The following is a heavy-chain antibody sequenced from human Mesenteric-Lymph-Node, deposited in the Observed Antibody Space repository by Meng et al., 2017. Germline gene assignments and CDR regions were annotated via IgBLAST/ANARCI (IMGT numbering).Heavy chain of an antibody. J-gene: IGHJ4*02. Sequence: LQLQASGPERVKPAEPLSLTCMVFGGSISSSSYYWAWFRQPPGEGLEWIGSVVYSGTTYYTSSLKSRVSMSVDTSKNQFSLKLSSVTAADTAVYYCARHHHSPTFDYWGQGTLVTVSS. D-gene: IGHD1-14*01. V-gene: IGHV4-39*01. CDR1: GGSISSSSYY. CDR3: ARHHHSPTFDY. CDR2: VVYSGTT.